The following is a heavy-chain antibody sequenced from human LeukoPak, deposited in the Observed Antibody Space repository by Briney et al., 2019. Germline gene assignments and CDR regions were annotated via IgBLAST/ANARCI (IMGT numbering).Heavy chain of an antibody. D-gene: IGHD3-22*01. V-gene: IGHV4-30-2*01. CDR1: GGSISSGGYY. J-gene: IGHJ5*02. CDR3: ARHEYYYDSSGTNNWFDP. CDR2: IYHSGST. Sequence: SETLSLTCTVSGGSISSGGYYWSWIRQPPGKGLEWIGYIYHSGSTYYNPSLKSRVTISVDTSKNQFSLKLSSVTAADTAVYYCARHEYYYDSSGTNNWFDPWGQGTLVTVSS.